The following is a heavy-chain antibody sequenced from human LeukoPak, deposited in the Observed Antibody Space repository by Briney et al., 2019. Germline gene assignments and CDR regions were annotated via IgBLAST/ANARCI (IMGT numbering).Heavy chain of an antibody. CDR2: IYSGGST. D-gene: IGHD3-16*01. CDR3: ARGTVWRLGSYGLDV. J-gene: IGHJ6*02. V-gene: IGHV3-53*01. CDR1: GFTVSSKY. Sequence: GGSLGLSCVASGFTVSSKYMSWVRQAPGKGLEWVSVIYSGGSTYYGESVKGRFTISRDNSKNTVYLQMNALRAEDSAVYYCARGTVWRLGSYGLDVWGQGTTVTVSS.